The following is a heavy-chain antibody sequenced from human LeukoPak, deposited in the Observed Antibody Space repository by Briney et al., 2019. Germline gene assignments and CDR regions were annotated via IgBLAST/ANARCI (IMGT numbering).Heavy chain of an antibody. CDR2: TYYRSKWYN. J-gene: IGHJ1*01. CDR3: ARDHKQWLVRGYFQH. Sequence: SQTLSLTCAISGDSVSSRSASWNWIRQSPSRGLEWLGRTYYRSKWYNDFAVSVKSRITINPDTSKNQFSLKLSSVTAADTAVYYCARDHKQWLVRGYFQHWGQGTLVTVSS. D-gene: IGHD6-19*01. CDR1: GDSVSSRSAS. V-gene: IGHV6-1*01.